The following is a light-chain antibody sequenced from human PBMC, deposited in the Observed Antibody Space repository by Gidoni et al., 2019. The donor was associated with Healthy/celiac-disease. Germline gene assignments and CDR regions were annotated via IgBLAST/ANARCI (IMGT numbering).Light chain of an antibody. CDR1: QSVLYSSNNKNY. CDR2: WAP. J-gene: IGKJ2*01. V-gene: IGKV4-1*01. CDR3: QQYYSTPRT. Sequence: DIVMTQSPDALAVSLGERATINCKSRQSVLYSSNNKNYLAWSQQKPGQPPRLLIYWAPTREAGVPDRFSGSGSGTDFTLTISSLQAEDFAVYYCQQYYSTPRTFGQGTKLEIK.